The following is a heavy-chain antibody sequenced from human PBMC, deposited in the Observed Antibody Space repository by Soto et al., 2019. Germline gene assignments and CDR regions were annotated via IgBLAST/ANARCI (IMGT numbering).Heavy chain of an antibody. D-gene: IGHD3-3*01. CDR3: ARLRDLFYYYYGMDV. J-gene: IGHJ6*02. V-gene: IGHV3-48*02. CDR1: GFTFSSYI. CDR2: ISSSSSTI. Sequence: PGGSLRRSWGDSGFTFSSYIMNWGGQAPGKGLEWVSYISSSSSTIYYADSVKGRFTISRDNAKNSLYLQMNSLRDEDTAVYYCARLRDLFYYYYGMDVWGQGTTVTX.